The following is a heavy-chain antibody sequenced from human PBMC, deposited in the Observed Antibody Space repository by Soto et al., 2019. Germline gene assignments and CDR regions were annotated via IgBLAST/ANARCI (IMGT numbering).Heavy chain of an antibody. J-gene: IGHJ6*02. CDR2: IYHSGST. V-gene: IGHV4-30-2*01. D-gene: IGHD2-21*02. CDR3: AKGGGDSLRYGMDV. CDR1: GGSISSGGYS. Sequence: SETLSLTCTVSGGSISSGGYSWSWIRQPPGKGLEWIGYIYHSGSTYYNPSLKSRVTISVDNSKTTLYLQMDSLRAEDTAVYYCAKGGGDSLRYGMDVWGQGTTVTVSS.